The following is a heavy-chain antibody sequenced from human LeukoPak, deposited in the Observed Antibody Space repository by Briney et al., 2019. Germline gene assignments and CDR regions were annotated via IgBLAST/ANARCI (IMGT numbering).Heavy chain of an antibody. CDR1: GASMSNSV. V-gene: IGHV4-4*07. D-gene: IGHD4/OR15-4a*01. J-gene: IGHJ4*02. CDR3: STAPASCGATFSFDY. CDR2: IYSSGRT. Sequence: SETLSLTCTVSGASMSNSVWSWIWKPAGQGLEWIGRIYSSGRTNYNPSLKTRVTLSIDTSNTQFSLKLTSVTVAAAALSYYSTAPASCGATFSFDYWGQGTLVTVSS.